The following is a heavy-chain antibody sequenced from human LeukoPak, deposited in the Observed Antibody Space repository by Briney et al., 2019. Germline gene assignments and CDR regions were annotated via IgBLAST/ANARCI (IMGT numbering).Heavy chain of an antibody. CDR1: GDSFSSYW. J-gene: IGHJ4*02. CDR2: IYPGDSDT. Sequence: GESLRISCKTSGDSFSSYWIGWVRQMPGKGLEWMGIIYPGDSDTRYSPSFQGQVTMSADKSIRTAYLQWGSLKASDTAVYYCARQYYGTPDGRYYDFWGQGTLVTVSS. D-gene: IGHD4-17*01. CDR3: ARQYYGTPDGRYYDF. V-gene: IGHV5-51*01.